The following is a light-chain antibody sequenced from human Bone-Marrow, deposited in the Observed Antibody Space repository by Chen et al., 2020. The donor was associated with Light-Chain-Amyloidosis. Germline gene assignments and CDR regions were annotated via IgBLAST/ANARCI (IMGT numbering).Light chain of an antibody. Sequence: SYVLPQPSSVSVAPGQTATIACGGNNIGSTSVHWYQQTPGQAPLLVVYDDSDRPSGIPERLSGSNYGNTATLTISRVEAGDEADYCGQVWGRSSDRPVFGGGTKLTVL. CDR2: DDS. CDR3: QVWGRSSDRPV. J-gene: IGLJ3*02. CDR1: NIGSTS. V-gene: IGLV3-21*02.